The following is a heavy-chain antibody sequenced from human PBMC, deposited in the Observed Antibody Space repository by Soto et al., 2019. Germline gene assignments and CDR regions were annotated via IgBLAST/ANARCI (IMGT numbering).Heavy chain of an antibody. D-gene: IGHD3-3*01. J-gene: IGHJ4*02. Sequence: QVTLKESGPVLVKPTETLTLTCTVSGFSLSNARMGVSWIRQPPGKALEWLAHIFSNDEKSYSTSLKSRLTISKHTSKSQVVLTMTNMDPVDTATYYCARMNKKNTIFGVVIYFDYWGQGTLVTVSS. CDR3: ARMNKKNTIFGVVIYFDY. CDR1: GFSLSNARMG. V-gene: IGHV2-26*01. CDR2: IFSNDEK.